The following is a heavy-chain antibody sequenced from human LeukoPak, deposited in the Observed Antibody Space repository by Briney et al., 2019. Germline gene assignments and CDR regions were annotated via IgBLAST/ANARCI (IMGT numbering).Heavy chain of an antibody. Sequence: ASVKVSCMASGYTFTDYYIHWVRQAPGQGLEWIGWINPYSGATRYAQKFQGRVTMTRDTSISTAYVELSSLRSDDTAVYYCARDLTGATTGTHYYFDYWGQGTLVTVSS. CDR2: INPYSGAT. CDR3: ARDLTGATTGTHYYFDY. D-gene: IGHD2-8*02. V-gene: IGHV1-2*02. CDR1: GYTFTDYY. J-gene: IGHJ4*02.